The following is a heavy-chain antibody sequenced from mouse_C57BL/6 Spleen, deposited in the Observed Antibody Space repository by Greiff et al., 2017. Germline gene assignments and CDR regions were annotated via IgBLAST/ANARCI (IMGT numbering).Heavy chain of an antibody. J-gene: IGHJ2*01. CDR2: INPSNGGT. CDR3: ARWGPVVAPYYFDY. Sequence: QVQLKQSGTELVKPGASVKLSCKASGYTFTSYWMHWVKQRPGQGLEWIGNINPSNGGTNYNEKFKSKATLTVDKSSSTAFMQLSSLTSEDSAVYYCARWGPVVAPYYFDYWGQGTTLTVSS. V-gene: IGHV1-53*01. D-gene: IGHD1-1*01. CDR1: GYTFTSYW.